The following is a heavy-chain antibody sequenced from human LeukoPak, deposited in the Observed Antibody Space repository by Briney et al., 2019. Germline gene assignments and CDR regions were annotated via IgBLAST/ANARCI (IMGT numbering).Heavy chain of an antibody. V-gene: IGHV3-23*01. CDR2: ITSSGATT. D-gene: IGHD5-24*01. Sequence: SGGSLRLSRAASGFTISTYAMTWVRQAPGKGLEWVSSITSSGATTYYADSVKGRFTISRDISKNTLYLQMNSLTAEDSAVYYCAKEFIAGDGHADCDSWGQGTLVTVSS. CDR1: GFTISTYA. J-gene: IGHJ4*02. CDR3: AKEFIAGDGHADCDS.